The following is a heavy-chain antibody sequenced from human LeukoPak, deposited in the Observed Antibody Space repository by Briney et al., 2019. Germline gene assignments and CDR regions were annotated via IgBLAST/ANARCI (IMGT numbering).Heavy chain of an antibody. CDR3: AARTVAGLLGFDP. V-gene: IGHV4-39*07. D-gene: IGHD6-19*01. CDR2: IYYSGST. Sequence: SETLSLTCTVSGGSISSSSYYWGWIRQPPGKGLEWIGSIYYSGSTYYNPSLKSRVTISVDTSKNQFSLKLSSVTAADTAVYYCAARTVAGLLGFDPWGQGTLVTVSS. J-gene: IGHJ5*02. CDR1: GGSISSSSYY.